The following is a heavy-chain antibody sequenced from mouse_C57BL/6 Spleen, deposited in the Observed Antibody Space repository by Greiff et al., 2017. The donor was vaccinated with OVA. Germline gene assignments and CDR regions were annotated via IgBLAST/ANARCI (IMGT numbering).Heavy chain of an antibody. CDR2: IYPGSGST. V-gene: IGHV1-55*01. J-gene: IGHJ4*01. Sequence: QVQLQQPGAELVKPGASVKMSCKASGYTFTSYWITWVKQRPGQGLEWIGDIYPGSGSTNYSEKFKSKATLTVDTSSSTAYMQLSSLTSEDSAVYYCARLVYGSSRDYAMDYWGQGTSVTVSS. D-gene: IGHD1-1*01. CDR3: ARLVYGSSRDYAMDY. CDR1: GYTFTSYW.